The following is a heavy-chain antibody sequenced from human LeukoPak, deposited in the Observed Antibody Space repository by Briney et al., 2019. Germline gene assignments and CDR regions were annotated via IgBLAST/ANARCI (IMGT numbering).Heavy chain of an antibody. CDR3: ARIILGGTGSWFDP. Sequence: SETLSLTCTVSGGSISGSSYYWGWVRQPPGKGLEWIGSVYYSGKTYYTSSLKSRVTISVDTSNHQFSLKLNSVTAADAAVYYCARIILGGTGSWFDPWGQGTLVTVSS. CDR2: VYYSGKT. J-gene: IGHJ5*02. CDR1: GGSISGSSYY. V-gene: IGHV4-39*07. D-gene: IGHD1-26*01.